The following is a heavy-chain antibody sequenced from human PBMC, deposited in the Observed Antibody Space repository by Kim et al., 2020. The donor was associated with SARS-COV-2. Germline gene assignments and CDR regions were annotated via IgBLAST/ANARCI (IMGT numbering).Heavy chain of an antibody. CDR3: ARDQGGLDV. CDR2: GAT. J-gene: IGHJ6*02. V-gene: IGHV1-2*02. Sequence: GATTYAQTFQDRIALTRDTSFSTGYMELNRLTSDDTAVYYCARDQGGLDVWGQGTTVTVSS.